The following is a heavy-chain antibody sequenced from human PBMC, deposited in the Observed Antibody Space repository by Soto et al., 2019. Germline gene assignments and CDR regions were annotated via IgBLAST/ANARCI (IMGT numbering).Heavy chain of an antibody. V-gene: IGHV3-30-3*01. D-gene: IGHD3-22*01. CDR3: VRVGPGYYDSSGYPQGAFDI. Sequence: GGSLRLSCAASGFTFSSYAMHWVRQAPGKGLEWVAVISYDGSNKYYADSVKGRFTISRDNSKNTLYLQMSSLRSEDTAVYYCVRVGPGYYDSSGYPQGAFDIWGQGTMVTVSS. CDR1: GFTFSSYA. CDR2: ISYDGSNK. J-gene: IGHJ3*02.